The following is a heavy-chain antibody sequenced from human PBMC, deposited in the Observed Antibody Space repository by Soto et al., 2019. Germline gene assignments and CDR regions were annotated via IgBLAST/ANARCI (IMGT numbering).Heavy chain of an antibody. CDR3: ARDEALYYDILTGYYNWDYFDY. J-gene: IGHJ4*02. V-gene: IGHV6-1*01. CDR1: GDRFSSNSAA. D-gene: IGHD3-9*01. Sequence: SQTLSLTCAISGDRFSSNSAAWNWIRQSPSRGLEWLGRTYYRSKWYNDYAVSVKSRITINPDTSKNQFSLQLNSVTPEDTAVYYCARDEALYYDILTGYYNWDYFDYWGQGTLVTVSS. CDR2: TYYRSKWYN.